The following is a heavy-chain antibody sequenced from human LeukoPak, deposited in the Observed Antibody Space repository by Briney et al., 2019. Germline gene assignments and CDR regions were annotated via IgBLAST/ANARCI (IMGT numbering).Heavy chain of an antibody. CDR3: AKDWSYGGNSWKYFGS. V-gene: IGHV3-9*01. Sequence: QPGGSLRLSCAASGFTFDDYAMHWVRQAPGKGLEWVSGISWRSDSVGYAESVKGRFTISRDNAKNSLYLQMNSLRADDTALYYCAKDWSYGGNSWKYFGSWGQGILVTVSS. CDR1: GFTFDDYA. CDR2: ISWRSDSV. D-gene: IGHD4-23*01. J-gene: IGHJ4*02.